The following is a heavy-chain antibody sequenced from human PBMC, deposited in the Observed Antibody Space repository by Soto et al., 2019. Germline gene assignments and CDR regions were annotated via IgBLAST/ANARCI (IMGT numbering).Heavy chain of an antibody. CDR2: IYSGGAT. D-gene: IGHD5-18*01. CDR1: GGSINTYY. CDR3: ARVPQSGDSLCSGILHV. V-gene: IGHV4-4*07. J-gene: IGHJ6*02. Sequence: SETLSLTCTVSGGSINTYYWNWLRQPAGKGLEWIGRIYSGGATSSGPSLKSRATMSVDTSKSQFSLKLSSVTAADTAVYYCARVPQSGDSLCSGILHVWGQGAPVTVSS.